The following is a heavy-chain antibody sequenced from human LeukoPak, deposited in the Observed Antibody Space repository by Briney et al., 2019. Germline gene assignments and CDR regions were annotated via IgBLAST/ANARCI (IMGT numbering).Heavy chain of an antibody. D-gene: IGHD3-22*01. Sequence: PGGSLRLSCAASGFTFSSYGMHWVRQAPGKGLEWVAFIRYDGSDKYYADSVKGRFTISRDNSKNTLYLQMNSLRAEDTAVYYCAKVPDYYDSSGDAYWGQGTLVTVSS. CDR2: IRYDGSDK. J-gene: IGHJ4*02. CDR1: GFTFSSYG. V-gene: IGHV3-30*02. CDR3: AKVPDYYDSSGDAY.